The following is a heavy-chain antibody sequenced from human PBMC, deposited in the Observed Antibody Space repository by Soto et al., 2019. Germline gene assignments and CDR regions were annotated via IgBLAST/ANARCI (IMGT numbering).Heavy chain of an antibody. CDR3: AIVATILDAFDI. V-gene: IGHV1-46*03. J-gene: IGHJ3*02. CDR1: GYTFTSYY. CDR2: INPSGGST. Sequence: ASLKVSCKASGYTFTSYYIHWVRQAPGQGLEWMGIINPSGGSTSYAQKFQGRVTMTRDTSTSTVYMELSSLRSEDTAVYYCAIVATILDAFDIWGQGTMVTVSS. D-gene: IGHD5-12*01.